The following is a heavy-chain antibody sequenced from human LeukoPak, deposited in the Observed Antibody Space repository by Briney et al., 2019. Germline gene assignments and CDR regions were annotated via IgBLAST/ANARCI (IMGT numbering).Heavy chain of an antibody. CDR2: INHSGST. CDR3: ARGGGLDDFDY. D-gene: IGHD1-1*01. Sequence: PSETLSLTCAVYGGSFSGYYWSWIRQPPGKGLEWIGEINHSGSTNYNPSLKSRVTISVDTSKNQFSLKLSSVTAADTAVYYCARGGGLDDFDYWGQGTLVTVSS. V-gene: IGHV4-34*01. CDR1: GGSFSGYY. J-gene: IGHJ4*02.